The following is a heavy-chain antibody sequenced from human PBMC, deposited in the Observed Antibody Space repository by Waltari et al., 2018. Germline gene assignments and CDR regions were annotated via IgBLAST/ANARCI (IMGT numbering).Heavy chain of an antibody. J-gene: IGHJ3*01. CDR1: GGSMSNNY. CDR3: ARAQERRDAFDF. Sequence: QVQLQESGPGLVKPSETLSLTCTVSGGSMSNNYWNWIRQPAGKGLEYIGRVFTSGRTNYTPSLNGRVTMSIDTSKGQFSLEVTSVTAADTAIYYCARAQERRDAFDFWGKGTMVTVSS. CDR2: VFTSGRT. V-gene: IGHV4-4*07. D-gene: IGHD1-1*01.